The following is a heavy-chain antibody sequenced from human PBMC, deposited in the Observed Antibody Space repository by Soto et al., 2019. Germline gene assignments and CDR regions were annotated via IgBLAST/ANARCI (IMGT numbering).Heavy chain of an antibody. Sequence: ASVKVSCKASGYTFTGYYMHWVRQAPGQGLEWMGWINPNSGGTNYAQKFQGWVTMTRDTSISTAYMELSMLRSDDTAVYYFARGGYSSSWYSRKNWFDPWGQGTLVTVSS. CDR1: GYTFTGYY. D-gene: IGHD6-13*01. J-gene: IGHJ5*02. CDR2: INPNSGGT. V-gene: IGHV1-2*04. CDR3: ARGGYSSSWYSRKNWFDP.